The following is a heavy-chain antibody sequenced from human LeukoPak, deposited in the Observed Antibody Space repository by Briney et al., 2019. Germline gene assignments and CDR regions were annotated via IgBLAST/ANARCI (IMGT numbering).Heavy chain of an antibody. Sequence: GGSLRLSCSVSGFTFSDYEVNWVRQAPGKGLEWVSYISSSGTTIYYADSVKGRFTISRDNAKNSLFLQMNSLRAEDTAVYYCARDGDYYDSSVPFDCWGQGTLVTVSS. CDR2: ISSSGTTI. D-gene: IGHD3-22*01. CDR3: ARDGDYYDSSVPFDC. J-gene: IGHJ4*02. V-gene: IGHV3-48*03. CDR1: GFTFSDYE.